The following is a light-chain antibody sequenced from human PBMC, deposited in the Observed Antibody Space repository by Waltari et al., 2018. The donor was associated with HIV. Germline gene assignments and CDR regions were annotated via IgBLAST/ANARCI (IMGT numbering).Light chain of an antibody. CDR2: DVN. Sequence: QSALTQPRSVSGSPGQSVPTSCTATSSDVGGYNYVSWYQQHPGKAPKFLIYDVNKRPSGVPDRFSGSKSGNTASLTISGLQAEDEADYYCCSYADNYPVVFGGGTKLTVL. CDR3: CSYADNYPVV. J-gene: IGLJ2*01. V-gene: IGLV2-11*01. CDR1: SSDVGGYNY.